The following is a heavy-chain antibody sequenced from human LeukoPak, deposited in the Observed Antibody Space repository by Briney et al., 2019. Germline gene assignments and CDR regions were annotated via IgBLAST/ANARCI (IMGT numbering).Heavy chain of an antibody. V-gene: IGHV4-31*03. CDR3: AIDNHSSGYYYFDY. CDR1: GFTISSGGYY. D-gene: IGHD3-22*01. J-gene: IGHJ4*02. Sequence: PSETLSLTCTGSGFTISSGGYYWSWIRQRPGKGLECNGYIYYSRSTYYNPSLKSRVTISVDTSKSQFSLKLGSVTAADTAVYYCAIDNHSSGYYYFDYWGQGTLVTVSS. CDR2: IYYSRST.